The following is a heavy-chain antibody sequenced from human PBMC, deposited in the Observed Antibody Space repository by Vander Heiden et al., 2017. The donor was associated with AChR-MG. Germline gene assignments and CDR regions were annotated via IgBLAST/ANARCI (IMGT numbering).Heavy chain of an antibody. D-gene: IGHD6-13*01. CDR3: AIIAAAGTYYYYYMDV. Sequence: QVQLVQSGAEVKKPGASVKVSCKASGYTFTGYYMHWVRQAPGQGLEWMGRINPNSGGTNYAQKFQGRVTMTRDTSISTAYMELSRLRSDDTAVYYCAIIAAAGTYYYYYMDVWGKGTTVTVSS. V-gene: IGHV1-2*06. CDR2: INPNSGGT. J-gene: IGHJ6*03. CDR1: GYTFTGYY.